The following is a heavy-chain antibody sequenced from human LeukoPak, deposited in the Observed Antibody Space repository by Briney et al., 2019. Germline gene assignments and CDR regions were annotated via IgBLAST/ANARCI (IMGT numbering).Heavy chain of an antibody. CDR1: GYSFTNYW. D-gene: IGHD6-13*01. CDR2: IYPGDSDT. V-gene: IGHV5-51*01. Sequence: GESLKISCKGSGYSFTNYWIGWVRQMPGKGLEWMGIIYPGDSDTRYSPSFQGQVTISADKSISTAYLQWSSLKASDTAMYYCASLQSSSNQNYYGMDVWAKGPRSPSP. CDR3: ASLQSSSNQNYYGMDV. J-gene: IGHJ6*02.